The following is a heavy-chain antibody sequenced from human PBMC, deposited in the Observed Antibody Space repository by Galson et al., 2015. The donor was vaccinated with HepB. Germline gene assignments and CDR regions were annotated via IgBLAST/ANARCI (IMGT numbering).Heavy chain of an antibody. CDR1: GYTFTGYY. V-gene: IGHV1-2*06. D-gene: IGHD4-23*01. J-gene: IGHJ4*02. CDR3: ARGPDYGGNTAYFDY. Sequence: VKVSCKASGYTFTGYYMHWVRQAPGQGLEWMGRINPNSGGTNYAQKFQGRVTMTRDTSISTAYMELSRLRSVDTAVYYCARGPDYGGNTAYFDYWGQGTLVTVSS. CDR2: INPNSGGT.